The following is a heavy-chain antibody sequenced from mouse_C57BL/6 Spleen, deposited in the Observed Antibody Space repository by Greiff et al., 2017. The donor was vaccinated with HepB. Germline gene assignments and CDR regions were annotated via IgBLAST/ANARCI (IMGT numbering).Heavy chain of an antibody. CDR2: ISDGGSYT. CDR1: GFTFSSYA. Sequence: EVQRVESGGGLVKPGGSLKLSCAASGFTFSSYAMSWVRQTPEKRLEWVATISDGGSYTYYPDNVKGRFTISRDNAKNNLYLQMSHLKSEDTAMYYCARDGDYNYDGAMDYWGQGTSVTVSS. J-gene: IGHJ4*01. V-gene: IGHV5-4*01. CDR3: ARDGDYNYDGAMDY. D-gene: IGHD2-12*01.